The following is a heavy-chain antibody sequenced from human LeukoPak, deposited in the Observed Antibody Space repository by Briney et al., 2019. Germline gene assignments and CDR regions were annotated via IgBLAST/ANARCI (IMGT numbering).Heavy chain of an antibody. CDR3: VRDWGVYNYGSIEI. D-gene: IGHD5-18*01. CDR2: ITYSGST. J-gene: IGHJ3*02. CDR1: GGSISSSTYY. Sequence: SETLSLTRTVSGGSISSSTYYWGWIRQPPGKGLEWIGSITYSGSTYYNPSLKSRVTISVDTSKNQFSLKLSSVTAADTAVYYCVRDWGVYNYGSIEIWGPGTMVTVSS. V-gene: IGHV4-39*07.